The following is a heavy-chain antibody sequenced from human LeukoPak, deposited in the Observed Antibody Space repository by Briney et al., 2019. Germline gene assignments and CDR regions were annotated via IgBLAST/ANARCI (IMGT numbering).Heavy chain of an antibody. CDR3: AKPSITIFGVVILYFDY. D-gene: IGHD3-3*01. CDR1: GFTFSSYA. V-gene: IGHV3-23*01. Sequence: PGGSLRLSCAASGFTFSSYAMSWVRQAPGKGLEWVSAISGNGGSTYYADSVKGRFTISRDNSKNTLYLQMNSLRAEDTAVYYCAKPSITIFGVVILYFDYWGQGTLVTVSS. CDR2: ISGNGGST. J-gene: IGHJ4*02.